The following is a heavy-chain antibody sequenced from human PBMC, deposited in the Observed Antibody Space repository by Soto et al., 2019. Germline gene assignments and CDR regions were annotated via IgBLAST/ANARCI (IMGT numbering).Heavy chain of an antibody. D-gene: IGHD3-10*01. CDR2: INHSGST. CDR3: ARASRGYGMDV. Sequence: TLSLTCAVYGGSFSGYYWSWIRQPPGKGLEWIGEINHSGSTNYNPSLKSRVTISVDTSKNQFSLKLSSVTAADTAVYYCARASRGYGMDVWGQGTTVTVSS. V-gene: IGHV4-34*01. J-gene: IGHJ6*02. CDR1: GGSFSGYY.